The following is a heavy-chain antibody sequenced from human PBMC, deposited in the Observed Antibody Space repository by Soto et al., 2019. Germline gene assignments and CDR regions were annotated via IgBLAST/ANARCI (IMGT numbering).Heavy chain of an antibody. V-gene: IGHV1-18*01. CDR2: ISAYNGNT. J-gene: IGHJ3*02. D-gene: IGHD3-16*02. Sequence: ASVKVPCKASGYTGTSYGISWVRQAPGQGLEWMGWISAYNGNTNYAQKLQGRVTMTTDTSTSTAYMELRSLRSDDTAVYYCARVLYDYIWGSYRYGAFDIWGQGTMVTVSS. CDR3: ARVLYDYIWGSYRYGAFDI. CDR1: GYTGTSYG.